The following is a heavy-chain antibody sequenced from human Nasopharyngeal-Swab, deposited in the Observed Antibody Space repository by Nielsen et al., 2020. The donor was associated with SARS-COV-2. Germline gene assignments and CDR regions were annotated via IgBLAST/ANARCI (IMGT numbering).Heavy chain of an antibody. CDR1: GFTFSSYE. D-gene: IGHD3-22*01. V-gene: IGHV3-48*03. Sequence: GGSLRLSCAASGFTFSSYEMNWVCQAPGKGLEWVSYISSRGTTIYYADSVKGRFTISRDNAKNSLYLQMNSLRAEDTAVYYCAKDAGYYYDSSGSAFDIWGQGTMVTVSS. CDR3: AKDAGYYYDSSGSAFDI. CDR2: ISSRGTTI. J-gene: IGHJ3*02.